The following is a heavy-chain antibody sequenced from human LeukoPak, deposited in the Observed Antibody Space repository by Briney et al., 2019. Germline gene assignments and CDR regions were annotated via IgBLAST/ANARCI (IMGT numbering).Heavy chain of an antibody. Sequence: GGTLRLSCAASGFTFNRYGMSWVRQAPGKGLEWVSGISASGANRYYADSVKGRFTISRDNSRDTLSVQIKSLRAEDTAVYYCAKLQSVVIPAAMLGFDYWGQGILVTVSS. J-gene: IGHJ4*02. CDR2: ISASGANR. V-gene: IGHV3-23*01. CDR1: GFTFNRYG. CDR3: AKLQSVVIPAAMLGFDY. D-gene: IGHD2-2*01.